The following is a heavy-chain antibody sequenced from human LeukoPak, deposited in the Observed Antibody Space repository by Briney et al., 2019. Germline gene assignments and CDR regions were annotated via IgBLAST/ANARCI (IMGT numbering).Heavy chain of an antibody. Sequence: ASVKVSCKASGGTFSSYAISWVRQAPGQGLEWMGGIIPIFGTANYAQKFQGRVTITADESTSTAYMELSSLRSDDTAVYYCARDLYGDYFDYWGQGTLVTVSS. J-gene: IGHJ4*02. V-gene: IGHV1-69*13. CDR2: IIPIFGTA. CDR3: ARDLYGDYFDY. CDR1: GGTFSSYA. D-gene: IGHD4-17*01.